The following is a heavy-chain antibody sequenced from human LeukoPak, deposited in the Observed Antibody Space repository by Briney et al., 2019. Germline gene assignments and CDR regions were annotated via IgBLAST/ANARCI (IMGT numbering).Heavy chain of an antibody. CDR1: GDSMSDIF. Sequence: SETLPLTCTVSGDSMSDIFWSWIRQPPGKGLEWIGYVSNSGSTNYNPSLKARFTISRDTSKNQFSLKVTSVTAADTAVYYCARDVGNSYGYAFGYWGQGTLVIVSS. CDR3: ARDVGNSYGYAFGY. V-gene: IGHV4-59*01. CDR2: VSNSGST. D-gene: IGHD5-18*01. J-gene: IGHJ4*02.